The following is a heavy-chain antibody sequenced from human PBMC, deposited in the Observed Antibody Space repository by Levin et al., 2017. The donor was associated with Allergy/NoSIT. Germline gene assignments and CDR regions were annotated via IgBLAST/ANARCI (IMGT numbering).Heavy chain of an antibody. Sequence: NTSETLSLTCAVYGGSFSGYYWTWIRQAPGKGLEWIGEISHGGTTTYDPFLKSRVSISVDTSKNQISLKLRSVTAADTAVYYCARGGAGAQRDDFDNWGRGTLVTVSS. D-gene: IGHD1-26*01. CDR2: ISHGGTT. J-gene: IGHJ4*02. CDR1: GGSFSGYY. CDR3: ARGGAGAQRDDFDN. V-gene: IGHV4-34*01.